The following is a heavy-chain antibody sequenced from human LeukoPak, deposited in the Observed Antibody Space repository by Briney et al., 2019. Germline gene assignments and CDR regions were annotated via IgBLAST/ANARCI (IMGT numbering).Heavy chain of an antibody. Sequence: GRSLRLSCAASGFTFNRYGMHWVRQAPGKGLEWVAVISFDGKVSYYADSVKGRFTISRDNSKNTLDLQMNSLRAEDTAVYYCAKDLAARPSPFDYWGQGTLVTVSS. J-gene: IGHJ4*02. V-gene: IGHV3-30*18. CDR2: ISFDGKVS. D-gene: IGHD6-6*01. CDR3: AKDLAARPSPFDY. CDR1: GFTFNRYG.